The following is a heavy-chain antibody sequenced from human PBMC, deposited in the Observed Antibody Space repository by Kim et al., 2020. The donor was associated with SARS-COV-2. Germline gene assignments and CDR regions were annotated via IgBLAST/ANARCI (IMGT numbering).Heavy chain of an antibody. CDR2: INWNGGSA. J-gene: IGHJ4*02. CDR3: ARSADPGIAASGDY. CDR1: GFTLDDFG. Sequence: GGSLRLSCAASGFTLDDFGMSWVRQAPGKGLEWVSGINWNGGSATYAESVKGRFTISRDNAKNSLNLQMNSLRAEDTALYYCARSADPGIAASGDYWGQGALVTVSS. D-gene: IGHD6-13*01. V-gene: IGHV3-20*04.